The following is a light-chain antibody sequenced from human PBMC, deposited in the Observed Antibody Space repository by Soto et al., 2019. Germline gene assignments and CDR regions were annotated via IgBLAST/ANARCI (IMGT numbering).Light chain of an antibody. J-gene: IGKJ2*01. CDR3: PQYNNWPYT. CDR2: GAS. V-gene: IGKV3-15*01. CDR1: QSVNSN. Sequence: EIVMTQSPATLSVSPGERAALSCRASQSVNSNFAWYQQKPGQAPRLLIYGASTRATDIPARFSGSGSGTEFTLTISSLQSEDFAVYYCPQYNNWPYTFGQGTKLEIK.